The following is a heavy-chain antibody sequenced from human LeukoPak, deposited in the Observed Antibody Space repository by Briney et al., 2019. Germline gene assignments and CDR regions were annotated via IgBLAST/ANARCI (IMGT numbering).Heavy chain of an antibody. V-gene: IGHV4-39*07. D-gene: IGHD1-26*01. CDR2: IYYSGST. CDR3: ARDRLLTDSGNYYHDAFDI. J-gene: IGHJ3*02. CDR1: GGSISSSSYY. Sequence: SETLSLTCTVSGGSISSSSYYWGWIRRPPGKGLEWIGSIYYSGSTYYNPSLKSRVTISVDTSKNQFSLKLSSVTAADTAVYYCARDRLLTDSGNYYHDAFDIWGPGTMVTVSS.